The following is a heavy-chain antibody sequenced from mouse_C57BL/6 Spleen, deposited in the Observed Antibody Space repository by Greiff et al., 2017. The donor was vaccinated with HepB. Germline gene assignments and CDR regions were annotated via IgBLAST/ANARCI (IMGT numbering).Heavy chain of an antibody. J-gene: IGHJ3*01. Sequence: QVQLKESGPELVKPGASVKLSCKASGYTFTSYDINWVKQRPGQGLEWIGWIYPRDGSTKYNEKFKGKDTLTVDTSSSTAYMELHSLTSEDSAVYFCARAITTVGFAYWGQGTLVTVSA. CDR1: GYTFTSYD. D-gene: IGHD1-1*01. V-gene: IGHV1-85*01. CDR2: IYPRDGST. CDR3: ARAITTVGFAY.